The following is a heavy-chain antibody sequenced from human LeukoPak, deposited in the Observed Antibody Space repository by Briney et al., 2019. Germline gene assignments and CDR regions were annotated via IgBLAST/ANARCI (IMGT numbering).Heavy chain of an antibody. J-gene: IGHJ5*02. CDR3: ARLRGYDYVWGRPNWFDP. V-gene: IGHV5-51*01. Sequence: GESLKISCKGSGYSFTSYWIGGVRQMPGKGLEWMGIIYPGDSDTRYSPSFQGQVTISADKSISTAYLQWSSLKASDTAMYYCARLRGYDYVWGRPNWFDPWGQGTLVTVSS. D-gene: IGHD3-16*01. CDR1: GYSFTSYW. CDR2: IYPGDSDT.